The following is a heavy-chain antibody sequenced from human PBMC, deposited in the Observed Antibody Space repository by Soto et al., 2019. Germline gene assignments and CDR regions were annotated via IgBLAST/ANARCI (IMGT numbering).Heavy chain of an antibody. D-gene: IGHD3-3*01. V-gene: IGHV1-69*01. CDR2: IIPIFGTA. CDR1: GGTFSSYG. Sequence: QVQLVQSGAEVKKPGSSVKVSCKASGGTFSSYGISWVRQAPGQGLEWMGGIIPIFGTANYAQKFQGRVTITADESTSTAYMELSSLRSEDTAVYYCAREGITIFGVVTTYYYYGMDVWGQGTTVTVSS. CDR3: AREGITIFGVVTTYYYYGMDV. J-gene: IGHJ6*02.